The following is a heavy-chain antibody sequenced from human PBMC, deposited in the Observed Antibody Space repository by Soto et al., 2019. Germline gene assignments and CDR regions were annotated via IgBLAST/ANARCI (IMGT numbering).Heavy chain of an antibody. V-gene: IGHV4-61*01. CDR1: GGSVSSGPYH. J-gene: IGHJ4*02. CDR3: MRSHGAY. Sequence: QVQLQESGPGLVKTSETLSLTCTVSGGSVSSGPYHWNWVRQPPGKGLEWIGHISYSGTANYNPSLRVRVIMATDTSMNQFSLRLTSVTAADTAVYYCMRSHGAYWGQGALVTVSP. D-gene: IGHD2-8*01. CDR2: ISYSGTA.